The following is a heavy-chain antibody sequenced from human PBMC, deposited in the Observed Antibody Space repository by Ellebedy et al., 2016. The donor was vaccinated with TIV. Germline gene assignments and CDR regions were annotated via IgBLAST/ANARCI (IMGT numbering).Heavy chain of an antibody. CDR1: GFTFSKFA. D-gene: IGHD5-18*01. CDR2: IVGSGA. J-gene: IGHJ4*02. V-gene: IGHV3-23*01. Sequence: PGGSLRLSCAASGFTFSKFAITWVRQAPGKGLAWVSGIVGSGAQKYADSVKGRFTISRDNSKSTVDLQMNSLRVEDTAVYFGAKDRTPGDGYWVFDDWGQGTLVTVSS. CDR3: AKDRTPGDGYWVFDD.